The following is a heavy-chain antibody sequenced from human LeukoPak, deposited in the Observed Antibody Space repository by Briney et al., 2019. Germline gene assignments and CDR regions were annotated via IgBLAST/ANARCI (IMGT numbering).Heavy chain of an antibody. V-gene: IGHV3-66*01. J-gene: IGHJ6*02. CDR1: GFAVSSNY. D-gene: IGHD1-26*01. CDR2: IYTGGST. Sequence: GGSLRLSCAASGFAVSSNYMSWVRQAPGKGLEWVSIIYTGGSTYYADSVKGRFTISRDNSNNTLYVQMNNLRVEDAAVYYCARVATLQNGMDVWGQETTVTVSS. CDR3: ARVATLQNGMDV.